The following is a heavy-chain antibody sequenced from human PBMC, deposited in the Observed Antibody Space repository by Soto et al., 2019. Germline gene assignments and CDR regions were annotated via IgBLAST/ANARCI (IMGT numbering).Heavy chain of an antibody. D-gene: IGHD3-10*01. V-gene: IGHV4-30-2*01. CDR1: GGSISSGGYC. Sequence: QLQLQESGSGLVKPSQTLSLTCAVSGGSISSGGYCWSWIRQPPGKGLEWIGYIYHSGSTYYNPSLKSRVTISVDRSKNQFPLKLSSVTAADTAVYYCARGDYGSGGYWFDPWGQGTLVTVSS. J-gene: IGHJ5*02. CDR2: IYHSGST. CDR3: ARGDYGSGGYWFDP.